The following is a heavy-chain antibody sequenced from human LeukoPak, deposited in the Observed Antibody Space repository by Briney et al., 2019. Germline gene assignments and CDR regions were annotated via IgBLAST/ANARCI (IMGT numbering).Heavy chain of an antibody. CDR2: ISSSSSYI. V-gene: IGHV3-21*01. D-gene: IGHD3-10*01. CDR1: GFTFSSYS. Sequence: GGSLRLSCAASGFTFSSYSMNWVRQAPGKGLEWVSSISSSSSYIYYADSVKGRFTISRDNAKNSLYLQMNSLRAEDTAVYYCARVYPTRVAGDYWGQGTLVTVSS. J-gene: IGHJ4*02. CDR3: ARVYPTRVAGDY.